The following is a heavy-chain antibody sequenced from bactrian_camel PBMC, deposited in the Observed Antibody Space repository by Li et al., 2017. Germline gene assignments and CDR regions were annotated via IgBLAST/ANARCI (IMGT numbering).Heavy chain of an antibody. Sequence: HVQLVESGGGSVETGGSLRLSCLVSGVTRGRRCMGWFRQYPEEELERIATIFSEDSASDVRASVKGRFTISQDKAKSTIDLQMVSLTYEDTALYYCTTDPFLSVWLDWEANYWGQGTQVTVS. D-gene: IGHD3*01. V-gene: IGHV3-2*01. CDR2: IFSEDSAS. J-gene: IGHJ4*01. CDR3: TTDPFLSVWLDWEANY. CDR1: GVTRGRRC.